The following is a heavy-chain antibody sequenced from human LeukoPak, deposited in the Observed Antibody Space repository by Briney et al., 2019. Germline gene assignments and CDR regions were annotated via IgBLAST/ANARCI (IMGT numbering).Heavy chain of an antibody. CDR1: GGSIRSYY. V-gene: IGHV4-59*01. Sequence: SETLSLTCTVSGGSIRSYYWSWIRQPPGKGLEWIGYIYHGGSTNYNPSLKSRVTISVDTSKNQFSLNLSSVTAADTAVYYCASNSESYYVGGDWGQGTLVTVSS. CDR2: IYHGGST. CDR3: ASNSESYYVGGD. J-gene: IGHJ4*02. D-gene: IGHD3-10*01.